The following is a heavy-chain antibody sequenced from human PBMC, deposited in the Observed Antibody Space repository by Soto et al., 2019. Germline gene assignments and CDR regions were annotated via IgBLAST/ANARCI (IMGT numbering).Heavy chain of an antibody. Sequence: QVQLQESGPGLVKPSGTLSLTCAVSGGSISSSNWWSWVRQPPGKGLEWIGEIYHSGSTNYNPSLKSRVTISVDKSKNQFSLKLSSVTAADTAVYYCARDPPNRGLDRPPYNWFDPWGQGTLVTVSS. V-gene: IGHV4-4*02. J-gene: IGHJ5*02. CDR3: ARDPPNRGLDRPPYNWFDP. CDR2: IYHSGST. D-gene: IGHD1-1*01. CDR1: GGSISSSNW.